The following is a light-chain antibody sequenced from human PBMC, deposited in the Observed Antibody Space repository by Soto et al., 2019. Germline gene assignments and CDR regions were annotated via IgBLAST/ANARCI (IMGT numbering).Light chain of an antibody. Sequence: QSVLTQPPSASATPGQGVMISCSGSSVNIGSNYVYWYQQLPGTAPKLLIYRNGQRPSGVPDRFSGSKSGTSASLAISGLRSEDEADYYCAVWDDSLDGVVFGGGTQLTVL. CDR2: RNG. J-gene: IGLJ3*02. CDR1: SVNIGSNY. CDR3: AVWDDSLDGVV. V-gene: IGLV1-47*01.